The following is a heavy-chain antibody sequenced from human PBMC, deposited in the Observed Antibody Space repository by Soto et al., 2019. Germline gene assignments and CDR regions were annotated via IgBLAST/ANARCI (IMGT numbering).Heavy chain of an antibody. D-gene: IGHD2-2*01. J-gene: IGHJ4*02. Sequence: VSLRLSCAASGFTCSQYYMHWVRQATGKGLEWVSAIGTAGDTYYPGSVKGRFTISRENAKNSLYLQMNSLRAEDTAVYYCASTSTVPAAVTPHYFDYWGQGTLVTVSS. V-gene: IGHV3-13*04. CDR3: ASTSTVPAAVTPHYFDY. CDR1: GFTCSQYY. CDR2: IGTAGDT.